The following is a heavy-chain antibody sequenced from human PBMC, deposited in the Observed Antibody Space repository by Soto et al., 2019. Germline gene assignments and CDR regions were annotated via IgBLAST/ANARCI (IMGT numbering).Heavy chain of an antibody. CDR1: GLTFNNAW. CDR3: TTEPGYSSSWYASYFDY. CDR2: VKSKTDGGTT. Sequence: GGSLRLSCAASGLTFNNAWMNWVRQAPGKGLEWVGRVKSKTDGGTTDFAAPVKGRFTISRDDSIQTLYLQMNSLKTEDTAVYYCTTEPGYSSSWYASYFDYWGQGTLVTVSS. V-gene: IGHV3-15*07. J-gene: IGHJ4*02. D-gene: IGHD6-13*01.